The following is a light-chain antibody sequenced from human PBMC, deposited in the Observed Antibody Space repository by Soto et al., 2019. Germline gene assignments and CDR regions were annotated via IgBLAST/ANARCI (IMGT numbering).Light chain of an antibody. Sequence: EIVLTQFPGALPLSPGERVTLSCRASQTVSNTYLAWYQQKSGQAPKFLIYGASNRATGIPDRFSGSGSGTDFTRTISRLEPEDFAVYYCQQYGALPPTFGGGTKVEIK. CDR1: QTVSNTY. J-gene: IGKJ4*01. CDR2: GAS. V-gene: IGKV3-20*01. CDR3: QQYGALPPT.